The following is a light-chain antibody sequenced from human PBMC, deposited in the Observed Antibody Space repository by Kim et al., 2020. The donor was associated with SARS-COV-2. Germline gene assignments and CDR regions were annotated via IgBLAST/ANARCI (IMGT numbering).Light chain of an antibody. Sequence: EILLTQSAGTLSLSPGERATLSCRASQRVGNNYLAWYQHKPGQAPRLLIHGASNRATGIPDRFSGSGSGTDFTLTISRLEPEDFAVYYCQQYFQTPWNFGQGTKLEIK. CDR2: GAS. CDR3: QQYFQTPWN. J-gene: IGKJ2*01. CDR1: QRVGNNY. V-gene: IGKV3-20*01.